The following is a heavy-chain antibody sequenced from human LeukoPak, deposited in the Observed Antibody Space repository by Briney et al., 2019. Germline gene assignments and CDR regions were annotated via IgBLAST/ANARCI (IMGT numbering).Heavy chain of an antibody. J-gene: IGHJ4*02. CDR3: GRVGAYYGSGSYSDY. D-gene: IGHD3-10*01. Sequence: GGSLRLSCAASGFTFSNYGMHWVRQAPGKGLEWVAFIRYDGSDKYYADSVKGRLTISRDNSKKTLYLQMNSLRAEDTAVYYCGRVGAYYGSGSYSDYWGQGTLVTVSS. CDR1: GFTFSNYG. CDR2: IRYDGSDK. V-gene: IGHV3-30*02.